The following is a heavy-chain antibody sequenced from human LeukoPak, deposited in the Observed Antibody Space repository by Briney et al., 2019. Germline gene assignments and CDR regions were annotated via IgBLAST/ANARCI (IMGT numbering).Heavy chain of an antibody. CDR3: ARDRECELRGYFDT. D-gene: IGHD1-26*01. J-gene: IGHJ4*02. CDR2: TSAYNVNT. V-gene: IGHV1-18*04. Sequence: GASVKVSCKASGYTFRRYGFSWVRQAPGQGLEWMGGTSAYNVNTKYEHRFPRRVTMSPDTSTSTAYRELRRLRFDDPGVYYCARDRECELRGYFDTWGEGTLVTVSS. CDR1: GYTFRRYG.